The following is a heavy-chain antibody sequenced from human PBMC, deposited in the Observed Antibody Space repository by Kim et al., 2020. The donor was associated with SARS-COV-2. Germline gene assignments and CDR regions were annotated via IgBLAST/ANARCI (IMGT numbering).Heavy chain of an antibody. CDR2: IKQDGSEK. D-gene: IGHD4-17*01. CDR3: ARDRGYGGPNWFDP. J-gene: IGHJ5*02. Sequence: GGSLRLSCEASGFNFNNFGMHWVRQAPGKGLEWVANIKQDGSEKYYVGSVKGRFTISRDNAKNSLYLQMNSLRDEDTAVYYCARDRGYGGPNWFDPWGQGTLVTVSS. V-gene: IGHV3-7*03. CDR1: GFNFNNFG.